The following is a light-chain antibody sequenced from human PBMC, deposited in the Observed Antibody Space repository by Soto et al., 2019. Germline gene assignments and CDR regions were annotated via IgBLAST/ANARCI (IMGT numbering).Light chain of an antibody. CDR3: QQYNSYSGT. Sequence: DIQMTQSPSTLSASVGDRVTITCRASQSISTWLAWYQQKPGKAPKLLIYGASSLESGVPSRFSGSGSGTEFTHTISSLQPDDFATYYCQQYNSYSGTYGHGTKLEIK. J-gene: IGKJ2*01. CDR1: QSISTW. V-gene: IGKV1-5*01. CDR2: GAS.